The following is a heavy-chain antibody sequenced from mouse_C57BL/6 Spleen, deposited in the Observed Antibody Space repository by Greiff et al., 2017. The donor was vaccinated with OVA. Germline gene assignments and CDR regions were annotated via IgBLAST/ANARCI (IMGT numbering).Heavy chain of an antibody. D-gene: IGHD1-1*01. J-gene: IGHJ2*01. CDR1: GYAFSSSW. Sequence: QVQLQQSGPELVKPGASVKISCKASGYAFSSSWMNWVKQRPGKGLEWIGRIYPGDGDTNYNGKFKGKATLTADKSSSTAYMQLSSLTSEDSAVYFCAREGGYYYGSSLHYFDYWGQGTTLTVSS. CDR3: AREGGYYYGSSLHYFDY. CDR2: IYPGDGDT. V-gene: IGHV1-82*01.